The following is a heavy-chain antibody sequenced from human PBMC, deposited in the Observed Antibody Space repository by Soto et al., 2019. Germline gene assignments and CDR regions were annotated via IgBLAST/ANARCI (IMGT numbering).Heavy chain of an antibody. CDR3: ARDVRRYCSSTSCYTGGDY. Sequence: QVQLVESGGGVVQPGRSLRLSCAASGFTFSSYAMHWVRQAPGKGLEWVAVISYDGSNTYYADSVKGRFTISRDNSKNTRYLQMNSLRAEDTAVYYCARDVRRYCSSTSCYTGGDYWGQGTLVTVSS. J-gene: IGHJ4*02. D-gene: IGHD2-2*02. CDR2: ISYDGSNT. CDR1: GFTFSSYA. V-gene: IGHV3-30-3*01.